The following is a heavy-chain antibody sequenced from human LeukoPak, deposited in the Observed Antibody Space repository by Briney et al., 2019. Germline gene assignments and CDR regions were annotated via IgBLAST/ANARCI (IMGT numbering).Heavy chain of an antibody. Sequence: PSETLSLTXAVYGGSFSGYYWSWIRQPPGKGLEWIGEINHSGSTNYNPSLKSRVTISVDTSKNQFSLKLGSVTAADTAVYYCARGRGYNSFDYWGQGTLVTVSS. CDR3: ARGRGYNSFDY. D-gene: IGHD5-24*01. CDR1: GGSFSGYY. V-gene: IGHV4-34*01. CDR2: INHSGST. J-gene: IGHJ4*02.